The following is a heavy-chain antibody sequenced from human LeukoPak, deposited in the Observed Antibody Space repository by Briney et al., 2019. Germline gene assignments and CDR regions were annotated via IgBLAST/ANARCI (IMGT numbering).Heavy chain of an antibody. J-gene: IGHJ3*02. V-gene: IGHV4-39*01. CDR2: IYYSGST. CDR3: ARLHYYDSSGYSNAFDI. CDR1: GGSISSSSYY. D-gene: IGHD3-22*01. Sequence: PSQTLSLACTVSGGSISSSSYYWGWIRQPPWKGLEWFGSIYYSGSTYYNPSLKSRVTISVDTSKNQFSLTLSSVTAADTAVYYCARLHYYDSSGYSNAFDIWGQGTMVTVSS.